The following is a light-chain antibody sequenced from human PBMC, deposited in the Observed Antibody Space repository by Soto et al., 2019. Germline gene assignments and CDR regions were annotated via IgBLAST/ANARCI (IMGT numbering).Light chain of an antibody. CDR3: LQHNIFLRT. CDR2: AAS. V-gene: IGKV1-17*01. J-gene: IGKJ1*01. CDR1: QAVPNN. Sequence: DIKLTQSPSFLSASVRERVTITCRPSQAVPNNMAWYQQTPGKAPKRLIHAASSLQSGVPSRFSGSGSGTEFTLTISCLQPEDFATYYCLQHNIFLRTFCHGTKV.